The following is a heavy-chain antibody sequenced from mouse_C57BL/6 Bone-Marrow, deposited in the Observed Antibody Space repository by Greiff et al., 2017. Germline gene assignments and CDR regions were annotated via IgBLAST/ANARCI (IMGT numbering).Heavy chain of an antibody. J-gene: IGHJ3*01. CDR2: ISGGGGNT. CDR1: GFTFSSYT. V-gene: IGHV5-9*01. Sequence: EVKLVESGGGLVKPGGSLKLSCAASGFTFSSYTMSWVRQTPEKRLEWVATISGGGGNTYYPDSVKGRFTISRDNAKNTLYLQMSSLRSEDTALYYCARHDGYGFAYWGQGTLVTVSA. CDR3: ARHDGYGFAY. D-gene: IGHD2-3*01.